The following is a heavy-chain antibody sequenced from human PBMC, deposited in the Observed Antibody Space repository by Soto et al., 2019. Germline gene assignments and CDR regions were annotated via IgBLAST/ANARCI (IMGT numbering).Heavy chain of an antibody. CDR2: IIPIFGTA. J-gene: IGHJ6*02. V-gene: IGHV1-69*01. CDR3: ARASVGYYDSSGYYGTYLSVAYYYGMDV. D-gene: IGHD3-22*01. CDR1: GGTFSSYA. Sequence: QVQLVQSGAEVKKPGSSVKVSCKASGGTFSSYAISWVRQAPGQGLEWMGGIIPIFGTANYAQKFQGRVTITADESTSTAYMELSSLRSEDTAVYYCARASVGYYDSSGYYGTYLSVAYYYGMDVWGQGTTVSVSS.